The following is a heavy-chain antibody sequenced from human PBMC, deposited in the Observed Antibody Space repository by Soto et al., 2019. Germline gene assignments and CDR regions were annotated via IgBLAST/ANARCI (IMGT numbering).Heavy chain of an antibody. CDR1: GGTFSSYT. D-gene: IGHD1-1*01. CDR3: AGGAGTLGGFDP. Sequence: QVQLVQSGAEVKKPGSSVKVSCKASGGTFSSYTISWVRQAPGQGLEWMGRIIPILGIANYAQKFQGRVTITADKSTSTAYMEMSSLRSEDTAVYYCAGGAGTLGGFDPWGEGTLVTVSS. J-gene: IGHJ5*02. CDR2: IIPILGIA. V-gene: IGHV1-69*02.